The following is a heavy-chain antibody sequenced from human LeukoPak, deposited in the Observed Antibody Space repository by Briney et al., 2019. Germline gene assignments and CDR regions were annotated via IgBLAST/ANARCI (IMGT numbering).Heavy chain of an antibody. V-gene: IGHV1-69*06. D-gene: IGHD3-10*01. Sequence: SVKVSCKASGGTFSSYAISWVRQAPGQGLEWMGGIIPIFGTANYAQKFQGRVTITADKSTSTAYMELSSLRSEDTAVYYCARVVRGVISYYYYYYMDVWGKGTTVTVSS. CDR2: IIPIFGTA. CDR3: ARVVRGVISYYYYYYMDV. CDR1: GGTFSSYA. J-gene: IGHJ6*03.